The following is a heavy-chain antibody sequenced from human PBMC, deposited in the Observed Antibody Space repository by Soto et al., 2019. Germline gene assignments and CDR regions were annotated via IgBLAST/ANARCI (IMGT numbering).Heavy chain of an antibody. CDR2: IMPSFGTR. V-gene: IGHV1-69*01. CDR1: GGTFSSKYA. D-gene: IGHD3-10*02. J-gene: IGHJ4*02. CDR3: ATSPGFGGYYVV. Sequence: QVQLVQSGAEVKKPGSSVKVSCKASGGTFSSKYAISWVRQAPGQGLEWMGGIMPSFGTRNYAQRLQDRITLTADASMRTAHMELTSLTAQDTAVYYCATSPGFGGYYVVWGQGTLVTVSS.